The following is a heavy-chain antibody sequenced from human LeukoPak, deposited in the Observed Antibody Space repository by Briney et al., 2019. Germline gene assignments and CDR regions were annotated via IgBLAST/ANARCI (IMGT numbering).Heavy chain of an antibody. Sequence: PGGSLRLSCAASGFTFSSYWMTWVRQAPGKGLEWVANIKQDGSEKYYVDSVKGRFTISRDNAKNSLYLQMNSLRAEDPAVYYCARGRSALIGSYYYYYMDVWGKGTTVTVSS. D-gene: IGHD3-22*01. V-gene: IGHV3-7*04. CDR1: GFTFSSYW. CDR2: IKQDGSEK. J-gene: IGHJ6*03. CDR3: ARGRSALIGSYYYYYMDV.